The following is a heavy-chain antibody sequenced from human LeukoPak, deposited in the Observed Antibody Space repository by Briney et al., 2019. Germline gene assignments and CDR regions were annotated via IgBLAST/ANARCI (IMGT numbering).Heavy chain of an antibody. CDR1: GGSISSSSYY. J-gene: IGHJ4*02. Sequence: SETLSLTCTVSGGSISSSSYYWSWIRQPPGKGLEWIGEINHSGSTNYNPSLKSRVTISVDTSKNQFSLKLSSVTAADTAVYYCAREGVVGNLGHFDYWGQGTLVTVSS. CDR3: AREGVVGNLGHFDY. V-gene: IGHV4-39*07. CDR2: INHSGST. D-gene: IGHD3-22*01.